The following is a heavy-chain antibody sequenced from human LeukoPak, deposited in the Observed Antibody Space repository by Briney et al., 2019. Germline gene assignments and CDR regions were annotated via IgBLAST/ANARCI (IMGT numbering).Heavy chain of an antibody. J-gene: IGHJ4*02. CDR2: IYTSGST. CDR3: AGGVEMATISDY. CDR1: GGSISSGSYY. V-gene: IGHV4-61*02. D-gene: IGHD5-24*01. Sequence: SQTLSLTCTVSGGSISSGSYYWSWIRQPAGKGLEWIGRIYTSGSTNYNPSLKSRVTISVDTSKSQFSLKLSSVTAADTAVYYCAGGVEMATISDYWGQGTLVTVSS.